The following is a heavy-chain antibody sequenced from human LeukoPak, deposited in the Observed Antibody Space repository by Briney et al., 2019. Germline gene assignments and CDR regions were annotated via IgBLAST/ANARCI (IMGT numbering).Heavy chain of an antibody. V-gene: IGHV3-23*01. D-gene: IGHD3-3*01. J-gene: IGHJ4*02. CDR1: GFTFSSYA. Sequence: PGGSLRLSCEASGFTFSSYAMTWVRQAPGKGLEWLSAISRRGGHQYYANSMKGLFTISRDNSKNTLYLQMNSLRAEDTAVYYCAKVGFSEMEWLLYSDHWGQGTLVTVSS. CDR3: AKVGFSEMEWLLYSDH. CDR2: ISRRGGHQ.